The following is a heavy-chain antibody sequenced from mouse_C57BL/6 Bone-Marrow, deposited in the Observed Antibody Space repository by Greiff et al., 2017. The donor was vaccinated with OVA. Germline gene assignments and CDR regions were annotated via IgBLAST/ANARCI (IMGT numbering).Heavy chain of an antibody. CDR3: AREAFYYYGSSDY. V-gene: IGHV5-4*01. D-gene: IGHD1-1*01. Sequence: EVKVEESGGGLVKPGGSLKLSCAASGFTFSSYAMSWVRQTPEKRLEWVATISDGGSYTYYPDNVKGRFTISRDNAKNNLYLQMSHLKSEDTAMYYCAREAFYYYGSSDYWGQGTTLTVSS. CDR1: GFTFSSYA. CDR2: ISDGGSYT. J-gene: IGHJ2*01.